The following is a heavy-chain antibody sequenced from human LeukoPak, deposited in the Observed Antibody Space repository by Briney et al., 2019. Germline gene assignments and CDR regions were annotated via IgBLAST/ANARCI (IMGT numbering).Heavy chain of an antibody. D-gene: IGHD5-18*01. V-gene: IGHV4-61*02. J-gene: IGHJ4*02. CDR2: IYTSGST. CDR1: GGSISSGSYY. Sequence: SETLSLTRTVSGGSISSGSYYWSWIRQPAGKGLEWIGRIYTSGSTNYNPSLKSRVTISVDTSKNQFSLKLSSVTAADTAVYYCARGGYSYGLQRYFDYWGQGTLVTVSS. CDR3: ARGGYSYGLQRYFDY.